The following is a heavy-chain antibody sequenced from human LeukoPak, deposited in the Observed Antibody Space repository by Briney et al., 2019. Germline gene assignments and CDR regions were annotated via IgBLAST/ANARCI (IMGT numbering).Heavy chain of an antibody. CDR1: GGSISSGGYY. CDR3: ARDYYGDYPDYYYYGMDV. CDR2: IYYSGST. V-gene: IGHV4-31*03. D-gene: IGHD4-17*01. Sequence: PSETLSLTCTVSGGSISSGGYYWSWIRQHPGKGLEWIGYIYYSGSTYYNPSLKSRVTISVDTSKNQFSLKLSSVTAADTAVYYCARDYYGDYPDYYYYGMDVWGQGTTVTVSS. J-gene: IGHJ6*02.